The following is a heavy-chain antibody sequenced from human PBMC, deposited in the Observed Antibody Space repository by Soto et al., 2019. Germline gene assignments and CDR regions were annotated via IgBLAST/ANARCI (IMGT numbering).Heavy chain of an antibody. D-gene: IGHD5-12*01. CDR3: ARDTYSGYDFGL. CDR2: IPSRGRP. Sequence: QVQLRESGPGLVKPSQTLSLTCSVSGASVAGGSYYWSWVRQPPGKGLEWIGYIPSRGRPFYNPSLTSRGTISADTSKNPLSLQLTSVTAAYTAVYYCARDTYSGYDFGLWGQGTLVTVSS. J-gene: IGHJ5*02. V-gene: IGHV4-30-4*01. CDR1: GASVAGGSYY.